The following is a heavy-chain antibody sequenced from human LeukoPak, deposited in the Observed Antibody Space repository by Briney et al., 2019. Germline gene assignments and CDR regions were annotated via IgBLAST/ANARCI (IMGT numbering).Heavy chain of an antibody. D-gene: IGHD6-19*01. Sequence: GASVKVSCKASGYTFTSYGISWVRQAPGQGLEWMGWISAYNGNTNYAQKLQGRVTMTTDTSTSTAYMELRSLRSDDTAVYYCARDHDLAAVAGTGKIDYWGQGTLVTVSS. CDR2: ISAYNGNT. CDR1: GYTFTSYG. J-gene: IGHJ4*02. V-gene: IGHV1-18*01. CDR3: ARDHDLAAVAGTGKIDY.